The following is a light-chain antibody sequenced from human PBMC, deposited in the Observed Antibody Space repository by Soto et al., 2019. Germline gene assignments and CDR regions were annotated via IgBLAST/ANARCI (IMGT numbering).Light chain of an antibody. CDR3: QQYDSYPRT. Sequence: DIPMTQSPSTLYASVGDSATITCRASESISGWLAWYQQKPGKAPILVIFKASTLESGVPSRFSGSGSGTEFTLNISSLQPDDFATYYCQQYDSYPRTFGQGTKVETK. CDR2: KAS. J-gene: IGKJ1*01. V-gene: IGKV1-5*03. CDR1: ESISGW.